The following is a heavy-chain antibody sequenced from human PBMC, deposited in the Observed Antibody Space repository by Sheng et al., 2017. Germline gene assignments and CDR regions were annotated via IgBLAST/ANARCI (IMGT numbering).Heavy chain of an antibody. CDR1: GFTFSSYW. CDR3: ATVYNTGWFDP. D-gene: IGHD5-18*01. J-gene: IGHJ5*02. Sequence: EVQLVESGGGLVQPGGSLRLSCAASGFTFSSYWMSWVRQAPGKGLEWVANIKQDGSEKYYVDSVKGRFTISRDNAKNSLYLQMNSLRAEDTAVYYCATVYNTGWFDPWGQGTLVTVSS. CDR2: IKQDGSEK. V-gene: IGHV3-7*01.